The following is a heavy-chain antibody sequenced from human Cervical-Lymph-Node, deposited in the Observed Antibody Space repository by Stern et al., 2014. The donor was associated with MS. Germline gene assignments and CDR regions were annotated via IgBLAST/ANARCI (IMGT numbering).Heavy chain of an antibody. D-gene: IGHD2-21*01. V-gene: IGHV1-69*01. CDR3: ATSAGFYSAMDV. Sequence: VQLEESGAEVKKPGSSVKVSCRTSGGNFSNSAFSWIRQDPGQGLEWMVAISPIFDTATYAQRFHGRVTISAHESTNTAYMELSSLRSEDTSVYYCATSAGFYSAMDVWGPGTTVAVSS. CDR2: ISPIFDTA. J-gene: IGHJ6*02. CDR1: GGNFSNSA.